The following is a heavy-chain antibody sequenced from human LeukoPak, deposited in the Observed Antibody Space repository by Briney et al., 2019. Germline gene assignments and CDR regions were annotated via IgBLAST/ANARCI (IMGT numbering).Heavy chain of an antibody. CDR3: ARETGSGYDYWFDP. CDR1: GFTFSSYG. D-gene: IGHD5-12*01. V-gene: IGHV3-33*01. Sequence: GGSLRLSCAASGFTFSSYGMHWVRQAPGKGLEWVAVIWYDGSNKYYADSVKGRFTISRDNSKNTLYLQMNSLRAEDTAVYYCARETGSGYDYWFDPWGQGTLVTVSS. J-gene: IGHJ5*02. CDR2: IWYDGSNK.